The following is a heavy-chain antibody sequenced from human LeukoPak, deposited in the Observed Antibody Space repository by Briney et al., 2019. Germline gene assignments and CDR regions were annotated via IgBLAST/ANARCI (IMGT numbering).Heavy chain of an antibody. CDR3: AARLTGSYFDY. D-gene: IGHD3-9*01. J-gene: IGHJ4*02. Sequence: AGGSLRLSCAASGFSFSTYAMCWVRQAPGKGLEWVSAISGNGGNTYYADSVKGRFTISRDNSKNTLYLQINSLRAEDTAVYYCAARLTGSYFDYWGQGTLVTVSS. V-gene: IGHV3-23*01. CDR2: ISGNGGNT. CDR1: GFSFSTYA.